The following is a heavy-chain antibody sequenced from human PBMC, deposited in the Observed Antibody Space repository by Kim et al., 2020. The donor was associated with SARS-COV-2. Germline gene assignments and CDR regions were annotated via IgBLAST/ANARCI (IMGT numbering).Heavy chain of an antibody. Sequence: KGRFTISRDTAKTTLYLQMNSLRAEDTALYYCARGRKQWLTYYCYYGMDVWGQGTTVTVSS. D-gene: IGHD6-19*01. J-gene: IGHJ6*02. V-gene: IGHV3-20*03. CDR3: ARGRKQWLTYYCYYGMDV.